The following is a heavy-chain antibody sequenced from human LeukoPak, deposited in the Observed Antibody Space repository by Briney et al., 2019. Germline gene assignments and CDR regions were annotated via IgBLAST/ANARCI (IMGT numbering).Heavy chain of an antibody. J-gene: IGHJ6*03. Sequence: PSETLSLTCTVSGGSISSGGYYWSWIRQPPGKGLEWIGYIYHSGSTYYNPSLKSRVTISVDRSKNQFSLKLSSVTAADTAVYYCARRGTTPLMDVWGKGTTVTVSS. V-gene: IGHV4-30-2*01. CDR2: IYHSGST. CDR1: GGSISSGGYY. CDR3: ARRGTTPLMDV. D-gene: IGHD4-11*01.